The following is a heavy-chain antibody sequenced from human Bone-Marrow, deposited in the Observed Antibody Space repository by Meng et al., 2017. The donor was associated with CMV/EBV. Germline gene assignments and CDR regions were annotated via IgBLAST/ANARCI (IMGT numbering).Heavy chain of an antibody. Sequence: QVRCVLYESGEKKPVAIGKVSRKASGYTFTSYGISWVRQAPGQGLEWMGWISAYNGNTNYAQKLQGRVTMTTDTSTRTAYMELRSLRSDDTAVYYCARDDYDFWSGYPKYFQHWGQGTLVTVSS. J-gene: IGHJ1*01. V-gene: IGHV1-18*01. D-gene: IGHD3-3*01. CDR1: GYTFTSYG. CDR2: ISAYNGNT. CDR3: ARDDYDFWSGYPKYFQH.